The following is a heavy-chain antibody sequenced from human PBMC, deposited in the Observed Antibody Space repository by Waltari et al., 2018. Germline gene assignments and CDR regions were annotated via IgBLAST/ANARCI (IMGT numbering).Heavy chain of an antibody. V-gene: IGHV4-39*07. Sequence: QLQLQESGPGLVKPSETLSLTCTVSGGSSSSSSYYWGWIRQPQGKGLELIGSIYYSGSTYYNPSLKSRVTISVDTSKNQFSLKLSSVTAADTAVYYCAGGINYYDSSGTLPGDYWGQGTLVTVSS. CDR1: GGSSSSSSYY. CDR3: AGGINYYDSSGTLPGDY. CDR2: IYYSGST. J-gene: IGHJ4*02. D-gene: IGHD3-22*01.